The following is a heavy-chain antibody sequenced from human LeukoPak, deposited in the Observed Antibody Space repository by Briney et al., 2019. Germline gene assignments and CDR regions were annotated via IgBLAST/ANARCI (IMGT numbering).Heavy chain of an antibody. CDR2: ISNGGST. V-gene: IGHV4-59*01. CDR1: GASISRFY. Sequence: PSETLSLTCTVSGASISRFYWSWVRQPPGEGLEWIGYISNGGSTNYNPSLKSRVTISVDTSQSQLSLKVNSVTAADTAVYYCVKLQPNAGEWACEIWGQGAMVSVSS. CDR3: VKLQPNAGEWACEI. J-gene: IGHJ3*02. D-gene: IGHD1-1*01.